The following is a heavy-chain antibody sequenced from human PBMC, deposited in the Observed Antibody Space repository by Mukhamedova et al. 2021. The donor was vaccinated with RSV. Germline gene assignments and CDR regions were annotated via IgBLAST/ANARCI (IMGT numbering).Heavy chain of an antibody. J-gene: IGHJ4*02. CDR3: ARASTTSYYDSDGYYKFYFDY. D-gene: IGHD3-22*01. V-gene: IGHV4-30-2*05. Sequence: GWIGYIYYSGSTYYNPSLKSRVTISLDTSKNQFSLKLSSVTGADTAVYYCARASTTSYYDSDGYYKFYFDYWGQGTLVTVSS. CDR2: IYYSGST.